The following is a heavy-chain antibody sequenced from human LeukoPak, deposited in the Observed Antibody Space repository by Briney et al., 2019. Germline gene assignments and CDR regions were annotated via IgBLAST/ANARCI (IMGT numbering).Heavy chain of an antibody. CDR2: ISSSGSTI. CDR1: RFTFSSYE. V-gene: IGHV3-48*03. D-gene: IGHD2-2*01. J-gene: IGHJ4*02. CDR3: ATGYCSSTSCYENY. Sequence: GGSLRLSCAASRFTFSSYEMNWVRQAPGKGLEWVSYISSSGSTIYYADSVKGRFTISRDNAKNSLYLQMNSLRAEDTAVYYCATGYCSSTSCYENYWGQGTLVTVSS.